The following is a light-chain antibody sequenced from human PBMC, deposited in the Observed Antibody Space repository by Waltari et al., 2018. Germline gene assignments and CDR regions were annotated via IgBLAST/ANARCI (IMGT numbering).Light chain of an antibody. CDR2: QDS. J-gene: IGLJ2*01. CDR3: QAWDSSTVV. V-gene: IGLV3-1*01. Sequence: SYELTQPPSVSVSPGQTASITCSGDKLGDKYACWYQQKPGQSPVLVIYQDSKRPSGIPERVAGSNAGNPVTLTIGGTQAMDEADYYCQAWDSSTVVFGGGTKLTVL. CDR1: KLGDKY.